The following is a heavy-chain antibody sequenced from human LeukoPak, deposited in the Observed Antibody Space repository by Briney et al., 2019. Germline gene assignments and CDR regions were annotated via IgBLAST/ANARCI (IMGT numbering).Heavy chain of an antibody. Sequence: SETLSLTCTVSGGSISSYYWSWIRQPAGKGLEWIGRIYTSGSTNYNPSLKSRVTMSVDTSKNQFSLKLSSVTAADTAVYYCARDRFRSRQWLGEFDYWGQGTLVTVSS. D-gene: IGHD6-19*01. CDR2: IYTSGST. J-gene: IGHJ4*02. CDR1: GGSISSYY. V-gene: IGHV4-4*07. CDR3: ARDRFRSRQWLGEFDY.